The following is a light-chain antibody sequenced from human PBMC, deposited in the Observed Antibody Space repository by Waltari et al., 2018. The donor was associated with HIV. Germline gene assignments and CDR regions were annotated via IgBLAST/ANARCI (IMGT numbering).Light chain of an antibody. CDR2: EVT. CDR3: CSYAGSSTWV. CDR1: SSAVGSYSL. Sequence: SALTQPASVSASPGQSITISCAGTSSAVGSYSLVSWYQQHPDKAPERIIYEVTKRASGISSRFSGSKSGNTASLTISGLQAEDEADYYCCSYAGSSTWVFGGGTKLTVL. V-gene: IGLV2-23*02. J-gene: IGLJ3*02.